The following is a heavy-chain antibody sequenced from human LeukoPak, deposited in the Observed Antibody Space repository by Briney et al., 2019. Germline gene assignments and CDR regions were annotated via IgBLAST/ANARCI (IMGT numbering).Heavy chain of an antibody. J-gene: IGHJ4*02. CDR1: GFTFSSYS. D-gene: IGHD6-13*01. Sequence: GGSLRLSCAASGFTFSSYSMNWVRQAPGKGLEWVSSISSSSSYIYYADSVKGRFTISRDNAKNSLYLQMNSLRAEDTAVYYCARDGRYSSSWGHFDYWGQGTLVTVSS. CDR2: ISSSSSYI. CDR3: ARDGRYSSSWGHFDY. V-gene: IGHV3-21*01.